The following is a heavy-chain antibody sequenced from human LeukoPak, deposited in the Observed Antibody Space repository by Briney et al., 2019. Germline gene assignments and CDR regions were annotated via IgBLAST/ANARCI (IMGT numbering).Heavy chain of an antibody. D-gene: IGHD3-10*01. J-gene: IGHJ4*02. CDR1: GGSFSGYY. CDR2: INHSGST. CDR3: ARPGYGSGSYSFYKY. Sequence: SETLSLTCAVYGGSFSGYYWSWIRQPPGKGLEWIGEINHSGSTNYNPSLKSRVTISVDTSKNQFSLKLSSVTAADTAVYYCARPGYGSGSYSFYKYWGQGTLVTVSS. V-gene: IGHV4-34*01.